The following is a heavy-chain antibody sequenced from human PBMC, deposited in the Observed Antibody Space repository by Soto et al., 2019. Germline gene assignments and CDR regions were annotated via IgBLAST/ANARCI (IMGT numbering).Heavy chain of an antibody. CDR3: ARWNDILTGLDY. D-gene: IGHD3-9*01. CDR2: IYYSGST. CDR1: GGSVSSGSYY. J-gene: IGHJ4*02. V-gene: IGHV4-61*01. Sequence: PSETLSLTCTVSGGSVSSGSYYWSWIRQPPGKGLEWIGYIYYSGSTNYNPSLKSRVTISVDTSKNQFSLKLSSVTAADTAVYYCARWNDILTGLDYWGQGTLVTVSS.